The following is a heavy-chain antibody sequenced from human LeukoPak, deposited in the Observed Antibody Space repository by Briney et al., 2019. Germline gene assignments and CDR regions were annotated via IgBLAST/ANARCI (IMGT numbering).Heavy chain of an antibody. CDR3: ARDTGWYFDL. CDR1: GFTFSGYW. J-gene: IGHJ2*01. CDR2: ITGDGSST. D-gene: IGHD4-17*01. V-gene: IGHV3-74*01. Sequence: GGSLRLSCAASGFTFSGYWMHWVRQIPGKGLVWVSRITGDGSSTTYADSVRGRFTISRDNAKNTVFLQMISLRAEDTAVYYCARDTGWYFDLWGRGTLVTVSS.